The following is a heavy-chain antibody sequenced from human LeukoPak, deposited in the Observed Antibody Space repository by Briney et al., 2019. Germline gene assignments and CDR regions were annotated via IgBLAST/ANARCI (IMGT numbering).Heavy chain of an antibody. CDR3: ARRSPLYNWFDP. D-gene: IGHD3-10*01. CDR2: IYYSGST. Sequence: SETLSLTCTVSGGSLSSSSYYWGWLRQPPGTGLEWIGSIYYSGSTYYNPSLKSRVTISVDTSKNQFSLKLSSVTAADTAVYYCARRSPLYNWFDPWGQGTLVTVSS. V-gene: IGHV4-39*01. CDR1: GGSLSSSSYY. J-gene: IGHJ5*02.